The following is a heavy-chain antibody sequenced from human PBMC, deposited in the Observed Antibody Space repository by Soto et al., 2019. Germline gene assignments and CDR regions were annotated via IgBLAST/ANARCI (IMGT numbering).Heavy chain of an antibody. J-gene: IGHJ6*02. CDR3: ASSPPSGYLRGSDYYYYGMDV. Sequence: QVQLVQSGAEVQKPGSSVKVSCKASGGTFSSYAISWVRQAPGQGLEWMGGIIPIFGTANYAQKFQGRVTITADESTSTAYMELSSLRSEDTAVYYCASSPPSGYLRGSDYYYYGMDVWGQGTTVTVSS. D-gene: IGHD1-26*01. CDR2: IIPIFGTA. CDR1: GGTFSSYA. V-gene: IGHV1-69*01.